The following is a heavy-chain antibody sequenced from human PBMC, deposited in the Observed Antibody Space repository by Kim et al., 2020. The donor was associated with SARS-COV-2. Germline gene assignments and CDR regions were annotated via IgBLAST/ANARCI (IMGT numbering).Heavy chain of an antibody. V-gene: IGHV4-59*11. CDR2: IYYTGNI. CDR1: GITFDAHS. Sequence: SETLSLTCTGSGITFDAHSWSWVRQPPGKGLEWIGYIYYTGNINYNPAFESRVAISLDTSKNQFSLKLNSVPAADTAVYYCARENLWPNHWFDRSAQGT. J-gene: IGHJ5*02. D-gene: IGHD3-10*01. CDR3: ARENLWPNHWFDR.